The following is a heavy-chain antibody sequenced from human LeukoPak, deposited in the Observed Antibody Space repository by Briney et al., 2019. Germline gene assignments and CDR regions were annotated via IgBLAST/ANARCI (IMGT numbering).Heavy chain of an antibody. V-gene: IGHV4-59*12. CDR1: GGSISSYY. J-gene: IGHJ6*03. CDR3: ARDDSSSWQQVNYYYYMDV. D-gene: IGHD6-13*01. Sequence: SETLSLTCTVSGGSISSYYWSWIRQPPGKGLEWIGYIYYSGSTYYNPSLKSRVTISVDTSKNQFSLKLSSVTAADTAVYYCARDDSSSWQQVNYYYYMDVWGKGTTVTVSS. CDR2: IYYSGST.